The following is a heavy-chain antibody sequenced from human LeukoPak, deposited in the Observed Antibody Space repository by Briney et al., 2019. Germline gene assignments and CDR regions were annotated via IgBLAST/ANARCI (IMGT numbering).Heavy chain of an antibody. J-gene: IGHJ4*02. CDR1: VGTFSSYT. Sequence: GASVKVSCKTSVGTFSSYTISWVRQAPGQGLEGMGRIISILGIANYAQKFQGRATITADKSTSTAYIELSNLRSEDTAVYYCATLQGSMGFDYWGQGTLVTVPS. CDR2: IISILGIA. CDR3: ATLQGSMGFDY. D-gene: IGHD5-24*01. V-gene: IGHV1-69*02.